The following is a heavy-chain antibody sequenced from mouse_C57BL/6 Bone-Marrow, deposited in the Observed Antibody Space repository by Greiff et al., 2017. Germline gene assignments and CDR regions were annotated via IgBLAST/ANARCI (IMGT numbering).Heavy chain of an antibody. CDR2: IYPSDSET. V-gene: IGHV1-61*01. CDR1: GYTFTSYW. Sequence: QVQLQQPGAELVRPGSSVKLSCKASGYTFTSYWMDWVKQRPGQGLEWIGNIYPSDSETHYNQKFKDKATLTVDKSSSTAYMQLSSLTSEDSAVYYCASYYGSSSHWYFDVWGTGTTVTVSS. D-gene: IGHD1-1*01. J-gene: IGHJ1*03. CDR3: ASYYGSSSHWYFDV.